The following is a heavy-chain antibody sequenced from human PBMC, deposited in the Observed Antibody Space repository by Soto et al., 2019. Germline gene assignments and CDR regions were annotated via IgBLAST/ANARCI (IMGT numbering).Heavy chain of an antibody. J-gene: IGHJ4*02. CDR1: GFTFSSYG. D-gene: IGHD3-16*01. V-gene: IGHV3-33*01. CDR3: ARDGDVNTGFGKDY. Sequence: QVQLVESGGGVVQPGRSLRLSCAASGFTFSSYGMHWVRQAPGKGLEGVAFIWHDGGNKFYAESVKGRFTISRDNSKNTLYLQMTSLSDEDTAMYYCARDGDVNTGFGKDYWGQGTLVTVSS. CDR2: IWHDGGNK.